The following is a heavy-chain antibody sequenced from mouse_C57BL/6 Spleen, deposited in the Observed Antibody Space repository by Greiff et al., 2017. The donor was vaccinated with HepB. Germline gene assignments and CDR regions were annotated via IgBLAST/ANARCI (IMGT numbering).Heavy chain of an antibody. CDR2: LNPNNGGT. Sequence: EVQLQQSGPELVKPGASVKISCKASGYTFTDYYMTWVKQSHGKSLEWIGDLNPNNGGTSYNQKFKGKATLTVDKSSSTAYMELRSLTSEDSAVYYCARSLYDYDERAYWGQGTLVTVSA. D-gene: IGHD2-4*01. CDR1: GYTFTDYY. CDR3: ARSLYDYDERAY. V-gene: IGHV1-26*01. J-gene: IGHJ3*01.